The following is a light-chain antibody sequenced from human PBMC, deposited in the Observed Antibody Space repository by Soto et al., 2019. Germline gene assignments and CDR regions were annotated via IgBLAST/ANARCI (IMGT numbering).Light chain of an antibody. CDR2: AAS. CDR1: QDISTW. V-gene: IGKV1-12*01. J-gene: IGKJ5*01. CDR3: LQSYNTPRIT. Sequence: DIQMTQSPSSVSASVGDRVTITCRASQDISTWLAWYQQKPGKAPKLLIYAASSLFSGVPSRFSGSGSGTEFTLTISSLQPEDFATYYCLQSYNTPRITFGQGTRLEIK.